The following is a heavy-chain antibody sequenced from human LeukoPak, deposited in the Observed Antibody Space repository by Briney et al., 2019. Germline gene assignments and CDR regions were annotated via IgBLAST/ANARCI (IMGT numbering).Heavy chain of an antibody. Sequence: ASVKVSCKASGYTFTGYYMHWVRQAPGQGLEWMGIINPSGGSTSNAQKFQGRVTMTRDMSTSTVYMELSSLRSEDTAVYYCARDFGNDYVFSYWGQGTLVTVSS. V-gene: IGHV1-46*01. CDR1: GYTFTGYY. CDR2: INPSGGST. CDR3: ARDFGNDYVFSY. D-gene: IGHD3-16*01. J-gene: IGHJ4*02.